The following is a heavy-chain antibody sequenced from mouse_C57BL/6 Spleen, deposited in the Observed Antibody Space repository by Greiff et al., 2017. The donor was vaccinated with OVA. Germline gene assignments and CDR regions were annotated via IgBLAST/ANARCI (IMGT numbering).Heavy chain of an antibody. J-gene: IGHJ4*01. V-gene: IGHV1-4*01. CDR1: GYTFTSYT. Sequence: QVQLQQSGAELARPGASVKMSCKASGYTFTSYTMHWEKQRPGQGLEWIGYINPSSGYTKYNQKFKDKATLTADKSSSTAYMQLSSLTSEDSAVYYCARELGRNYAMDYWGQGTSVTVSS. CDR3: ARELGRNYAMDY. D-gene: IGHD4-1*01. CDR2: INPSSGYT.